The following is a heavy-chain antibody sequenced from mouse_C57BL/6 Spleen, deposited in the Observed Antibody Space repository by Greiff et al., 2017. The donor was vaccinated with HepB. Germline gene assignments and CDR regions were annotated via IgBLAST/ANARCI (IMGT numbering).Heavy chain of an antibody. Sequence: VQLQESGAELARPGASVKLSCKASGYTFTSYGISWVKQRTGQGLEWIGEIYPRSGNTYYNEKFKGKATLTADKSASTAYMELLSLTSEDSAVYFCARDGHDGSSYWYFDVWGTGTTVTVSS. V-gene: IGHV1-81*01. CDR1: GYTFTSYG. D-gene: IGHD1-1*01. J-gene: IGHJ1*03. CDR3: ARDGHDGSSYWYFDV. CDR2: IYPRSGNT.